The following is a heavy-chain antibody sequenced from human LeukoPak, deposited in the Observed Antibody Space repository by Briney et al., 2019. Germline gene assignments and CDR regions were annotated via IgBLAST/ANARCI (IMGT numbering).Heavy chain of an antibody. CDR2: INSDGSST. CDR3: ARVLVGGTNWFDP. Sequence: AGSLRLSCAASGFTFSSYCMHWVRQAPGKGLVWVSRINSDGSSTSYADSVKGRFTISRDNAKKSLYLQMNSLRAEDTSVYYCARVLVGGTNWFDPWGQGTLVTVSS. J-gene: IGHJ5*02. CDR1: GFTFSSYC. V-gene: IGHV3-74*01. D-gene: IGHD1-26*01.